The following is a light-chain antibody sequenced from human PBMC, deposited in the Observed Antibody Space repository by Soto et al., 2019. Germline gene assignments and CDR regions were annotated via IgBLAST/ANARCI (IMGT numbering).Light chain of an antibody. Sequence: EIVMTQSPTILSVSPGERATLSCRASQSVSSNLAWYQQKPGQAPRLLIYGASTRATGIPVRFSGSGSGTEFSLTISSLQSEDFAFYYCQQYNNWPPWTFGQGTKVDIK. CDR1: QSVSSN. CDR3: QQYNNWPPWT. V-gene: IGKV3-15*01. J-gene: IGKJ1*01. CDR2: GAS.